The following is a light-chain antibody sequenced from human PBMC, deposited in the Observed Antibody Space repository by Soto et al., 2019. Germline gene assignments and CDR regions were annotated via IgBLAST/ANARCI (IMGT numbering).Light chain of an antibody. CDR1: SSDVGGYNY. CDR2: DVT. V-gene: IGLV2-11*01. J-gene: IGLJ2*01. Sequence: QSALTQPRSVSGSPGQSVTISCTGTSSDVGGYNYVSWYQQHPGQAPNLMIYDVTKRPSGVPDRCSGSKSGNTASLSISGLQAEDEADYYCCASGGGYPPRLFGGGTKLTVL. CDR3: CASGGGYPPRL.